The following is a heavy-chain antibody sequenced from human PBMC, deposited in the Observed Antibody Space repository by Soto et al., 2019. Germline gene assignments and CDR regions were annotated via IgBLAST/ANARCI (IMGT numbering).Heavy chain of an antibody. Sequence: QVQLQESGPGLVKPSETLTLTCTVSPGSISSSYWSWIRQPPGRGLEWIGHVAYSGTTKYNPSLKSRGSISVSTSKRQFALRLTSVTAADTAVYYCAREAQDYYFDHWGQGILVTVSS. CDR2: VAYSGTT. J-gene: IGHJ5*02. V-gene: IGHV4-59*01. CDR1: PGSISSSY. CDR3: AREAQDYYFDH. D-gene: IGHD1-26*01.